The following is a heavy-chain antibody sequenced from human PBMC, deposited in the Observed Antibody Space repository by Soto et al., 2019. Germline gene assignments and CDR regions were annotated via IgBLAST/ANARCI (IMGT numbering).Heavy chain of an antibody. Sequence: QVQLVQSGAEVKKPGSSVKVSCKASGGTFSSYAISWVRQAPGQGLEWMGGIIPIFGTANYAQKFQGRVTITADESTSTGYMELGRLRSEDQAGDYCAGNPIAGWYRIGVWGQGTTVTVSS. CDR2: IIPIFGTA. V-gene: IGHV1-69*01. J-gene: IGHJ6*02. CDR1: GGTFSSYA. D-gene: IGHD3-9*01. CDR3: AGNPIAGWYRIGV.